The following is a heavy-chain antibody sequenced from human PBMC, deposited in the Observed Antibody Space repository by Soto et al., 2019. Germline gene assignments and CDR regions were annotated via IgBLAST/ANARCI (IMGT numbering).Heavy chain of an antibody. CDR2: INAGNGNT. D-gene: IGHD4-17*01. CDR3: ARDQPDFGGNFYP. Sequence: QVQLVQSGAEVKKPGASVKVSCKASGYTFTSYAMHWVRQAPGQRLEWMGWINAGNGNTKYSQKFQGRVTITRDTSGSTAYMELSSLRSEERPAMDCARDQPDFGGNFYPWGQGTLVTISS. J-gene: IGHJ5*02. CDR1: GYTFTSYA. V-gene: IGHV1-3*01.